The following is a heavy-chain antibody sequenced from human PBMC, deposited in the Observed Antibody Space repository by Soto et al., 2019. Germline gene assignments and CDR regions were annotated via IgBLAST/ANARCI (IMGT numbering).Heavy chain of an antibody. J-gene: IGHJ6*02. V-gene: IGHV3-30*18. CDR2: ISYDGSNK. CDR3: AKDQGIAVAGLYGMDV. D-gene: IGHD6-19*01. Sequence: GGSLRLSCAASGFTFSSYGMHWVRQAPGKGLEWVAVISYDGSNKYYADSVKGRFTISRDNSKNTLYLQMNSLRAEDTAVYYCAKDQGIAVAGLYGMDVWGQGTTVTVSS. CDR1: GFTFSSYG.